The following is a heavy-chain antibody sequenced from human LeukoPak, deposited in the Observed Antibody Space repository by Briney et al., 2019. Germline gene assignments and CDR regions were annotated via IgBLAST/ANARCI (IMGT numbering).Heavy chain of an antibody. V-gene: IGHV3-66*01. D-gene: IGHD3-16*01. J-gene: IGHJ3*02. CDR2: IYSGGST. CDR1: GFTVSSNY. CDR3: ARDPQMFTDAFDI. Sequence: GGSLRLSCAASGFTVSSNYMSWVRQAPGKGLEWVSVIYSGGSTYYADSVKGRFTISRDNSKNTLYLQMNSLRAEDTAVYYCARDPQMFTDAFDIWGQGTMVTVSS.